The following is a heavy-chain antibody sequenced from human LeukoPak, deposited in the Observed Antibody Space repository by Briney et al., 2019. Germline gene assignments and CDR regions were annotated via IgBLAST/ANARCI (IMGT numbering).Heavy chain of an antibody. CDR1: GFTFSNAW. D-gene: IGHD2-21*02. CDR2: IKSKTDGGTT. V-gene: IGHV3-15*01. J-gene: IGHJ4*02. CDR3: AKSAYCGGDCYSVGFDY. Sequence: GGSLRLSCAASGFTFSNAWMSWVRQAPGKGLQWVGRIKSKTDGGTTHYAAPVKGRFTISRDDSKNTLYLQMNSLRAEDTAVYYCAKSAYCGGDCYSVGFDYWGQGTLVTVSS.